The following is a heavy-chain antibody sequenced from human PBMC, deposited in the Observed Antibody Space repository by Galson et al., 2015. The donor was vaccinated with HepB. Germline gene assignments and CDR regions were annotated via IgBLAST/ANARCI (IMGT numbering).Heavy chain of an antibody. V-gene: IGHV3-15*07. Sequence: SLRLSCAASGFTFSNAWMNWVRQAPGKGLEWVGRIKSKTDGGTTDYAAPVKGRFTISRDDSKNTLYLQMNSLGAEDTAVYYCAKDQTLLLWFGEFNMDVWGQGTTVTVSS. CDR1: GFTFSNAW. CDR3: AKDQTLLLWFGEFNMDV. J-gene: IGHJ6*02. D-gene: IGHD3-10*01. CDR2: IKSKTDGGTT.